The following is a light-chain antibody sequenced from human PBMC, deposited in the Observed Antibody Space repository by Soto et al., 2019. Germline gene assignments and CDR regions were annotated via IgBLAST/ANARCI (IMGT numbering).Light chain of an antibody. CDR2: GAS. CDR3: QQYNNWPPWT. CDR1: QSVSSN. V-gene: IGKV3-15*01. Sequence: EIVMTQSPATLSVSPGERAPLSCRASQSVSSNFAWYQQKPGQAPRLLIYGASTRATGIPARFSGSGSGTEFTLTISSLQSEDFAVYYCQQYNNWPPWTFGQGTKVEIK. J-gene: IGKJ1*01.